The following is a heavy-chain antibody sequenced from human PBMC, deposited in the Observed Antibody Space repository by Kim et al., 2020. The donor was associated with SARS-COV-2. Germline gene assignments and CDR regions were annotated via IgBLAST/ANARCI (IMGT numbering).Heavy chain of an antibody. V-gene: IGHV1-24*01. D-gene: IGHD6-13*01. CDR2: FDPEDGET. CDR3: ATGIAAAGTRNNWFDP. J-gene: IGHJ5*02. CDR1: GYTLTELS. Sequence: ASVKVSCKVSGYTLTELSMHWMRQAPGKGLEWMGGFDPEDGETIYAQKFQGRVTMTEDTSTDTAYMELSSLRSEDTAVYYCATGIAAAGTRNNWFDPWGQGTLVTVSS.